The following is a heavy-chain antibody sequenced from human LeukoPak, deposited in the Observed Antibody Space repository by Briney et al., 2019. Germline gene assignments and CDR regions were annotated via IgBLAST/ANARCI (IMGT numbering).Heavy chain of an antibody. Sequence: GRSLRLSCAASGFTFSSYGMHWVRQAPGKGLEWVAVISYDGSNKYYADSVKGRFTISRDNAKNTVYLQMNSLRAEDTAVYYCVRGRFCSSGGCYGDYWGQGALVTVSS. CDR1: GFTFSSYG. J-gene: IGHJ4*02. CDR3: VRGRFCSSGGCYGDY. D-gene: IGHD2-15*01. V-gene: IGHV3-30*03. CDR2: ISYDGSNK.